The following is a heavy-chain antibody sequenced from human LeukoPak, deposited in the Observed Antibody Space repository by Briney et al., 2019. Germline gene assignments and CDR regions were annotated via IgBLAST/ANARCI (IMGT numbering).Heavy chain of an antibody. CDR2: IYCSGST. V-gene: IGHV4-59*01. J-gene: IGHJ2*01. D-gene: IGHD1-26*01. CDR3: ARVRLANSGSYPDWYFDL. CDR1: GGSISSYY. Sequence: PSETLSLTCTVSGGSISSYYWSWIRQPPGKGLEWIGYIYCSGSTNYNPSLKSRVTISVDTSKNQFSLKLSSVTAADTAVYYCARVRLANSGSYPDWYFDLWGRGTLVTVSS.